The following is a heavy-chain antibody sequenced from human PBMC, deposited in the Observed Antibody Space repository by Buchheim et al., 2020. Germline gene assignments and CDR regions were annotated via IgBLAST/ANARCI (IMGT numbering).Heavy chain of an antibody. CDR3: AKGRGDYVFDY. CDR1: GFTFSSYG. J-gene: IGHJ4*02. Sequence: QVQLVESGGGVVQPGRSLRLSCAASGFTFSSYGMHWVRQAPGKGLEWVAVISYDGSNKYYADSAKGRFTISRYNSKNTLYLQMNSLRAEDTTVYYCAKGRGDYVFDYWGQGTL. V-gene: IGHV3-30*18. D-gene: IGHD4-17*01. CDR2: ISYDGSNK.